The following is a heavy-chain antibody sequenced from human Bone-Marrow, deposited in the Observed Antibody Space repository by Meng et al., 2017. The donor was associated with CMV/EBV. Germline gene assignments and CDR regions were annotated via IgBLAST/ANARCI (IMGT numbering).Heavy chain of an antibody. J-gene: IGHJ6*02. D-gene: IGHD5-18*01. CDR2: IKQDGSNK. Sequence: GGSLRLSCAASGFTFSSYWMSWVRQAPGKGLEWVANIKQDGSNKYYADSVKGRFTISRDNSKNTLYLQMNSLRAEDTAVYYCAKDAAMVSNYYYYGMDVWGQGTTVTASS. V-gene: IGHV3-7*01. CDR1: GFTFSSYW. CDR3: AKDAAMVSNYYYYGMDV.